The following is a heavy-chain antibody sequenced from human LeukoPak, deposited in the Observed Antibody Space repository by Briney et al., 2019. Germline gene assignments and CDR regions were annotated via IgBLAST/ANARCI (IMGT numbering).Heavy chain of an antibody. CDR2: MNPNSGNT. CDR3: ARGGCSSTSCYTTGRASGYAFDY. J-gene: IGHJ4*02. Sequence: ASVKVSCKASGYTFTSYDINWVRQATGQGLEWMGWMNPNSGNTGYAQKFQGRVTMTRNTSISTAYMELSSLRSEDTAVYYCARGGCSSTSCYTTGRASGYAFDYWGQGTLVTVSS. CDR1: GYTFTSYD. D-gene: IGHD2-2*02. V-gene: IGHV1-8*01.